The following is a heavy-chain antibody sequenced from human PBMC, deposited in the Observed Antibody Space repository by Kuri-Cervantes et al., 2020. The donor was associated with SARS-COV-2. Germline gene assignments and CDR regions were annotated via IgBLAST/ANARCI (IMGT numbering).Heavy chain of an antibody. Sequence: LSLTCAASGFTFANYYMSWVRQSPGKGLEWVANIKFDGSDKYYVDSVRGRFTISRDNAKNSLFLQVNSLRAEDTSVYYCAKDPGTMARGHYYYGMDVWGQGTTVTVSS. CDR2: IKFDGSDK. D-gene: IGHD3-10*01. CDR1: GFTFANYY. J-gene: IGHJ6*02. CDR3: AKDPGTMARGHYYYGMDV. V-gene: IGHV3-7*01.